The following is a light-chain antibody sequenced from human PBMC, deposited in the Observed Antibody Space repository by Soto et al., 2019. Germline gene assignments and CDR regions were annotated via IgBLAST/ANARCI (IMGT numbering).Light chain of an antibody. J-gene: IGKJ5*01. Sequence: DIQMTQSPSSLSASVGDRVTITCQASQNINNYLNWYQQKPGRAPKLLIYDASNMEAGVPSRFRGSGSRTDFTFTISRLQPEDIATYYWQQYENLPTSGQGTRLEIK. CDR3: QQYENLPT. CDR2: DAS. V-gene: IGKV1-33*01. CDR1: QNINNY.